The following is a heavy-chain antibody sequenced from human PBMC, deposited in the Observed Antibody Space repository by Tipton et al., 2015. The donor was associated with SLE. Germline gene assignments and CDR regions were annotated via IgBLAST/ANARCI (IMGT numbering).Heavy chain of an antibody. V-gene: IGHV3-30*04. CDR1: GFTFTTYA. Sequence: QLVQSGGGVVQAARSLRLSCVTSGFTFTTYAMHWVRQAPGKGLEWVGVISNDGNKKYYADSVKGRFTLSRDNLKNTVYLQMDSLTSEDTAVYHCARSPSHNWLDLWGRGTQVTVSP. CDR2: ISNDGNKK. CDR3: ARSPSHNWLDL. J-gene: IGHJ5*02.